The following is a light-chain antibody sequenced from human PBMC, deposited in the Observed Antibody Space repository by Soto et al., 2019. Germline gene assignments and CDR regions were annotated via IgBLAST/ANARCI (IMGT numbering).Light chain of an antibody. CDR1: QGISSY. J-gene: IGKJ4*01. Sequence: AIKLTRSPSSLSASVGDRVAITCRASQGISSYLAWYQQKPGKAPKLLIYDASSLESGVPSRFSGSGSGTEFTLAISSLQPEDCATYYCQQANIFPFTFGGGTKVDIK. CDR3: QQANIFPFT. V-gene: IGKV1-13*02. CDR2: DAS.